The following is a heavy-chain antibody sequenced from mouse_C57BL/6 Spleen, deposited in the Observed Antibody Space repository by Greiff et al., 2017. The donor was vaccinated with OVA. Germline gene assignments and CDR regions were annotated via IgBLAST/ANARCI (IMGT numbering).Heavy chain of an antibody. CDR1: GYTFTSYW. J-gene: IGHJ1*03. Sequence: QVQLLQPGAELVKPGASVKLSCTASGYTFTSYWMHWVKQRPGQGLEWIGMIHPNSGGTNYNENFKCKATLTVHKSSCPAYMQLSSLTSEDSADYDSAREGEGWDFDVWGTGTTVTVSS. V-gene: IGHV1-64*01. CDR2: IHPNSGGT. CDR3: AREGEGWDFDV.